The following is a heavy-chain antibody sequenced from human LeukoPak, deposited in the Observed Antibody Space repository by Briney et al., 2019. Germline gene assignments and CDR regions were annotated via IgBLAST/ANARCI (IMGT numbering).Heavy chain of an antibody. D-gene: IGHD5-18*01. CDR3: ARYSYGGYYSDY. CDR2: VYSSGST. V-gene: IGHV4-59*01. Sequence: SETLSLTCTVSGGSISSYYWSWIRQPPGKGLEWIGYVYSSGSTNYNPSLKSRVTISVDTSKNQFSLKLSSVTAADTAVYYCARYSYGGYYSDYWGQGTLVTVSS. J-gene: IGHJ4*02. CDR1: GGSISSYY.